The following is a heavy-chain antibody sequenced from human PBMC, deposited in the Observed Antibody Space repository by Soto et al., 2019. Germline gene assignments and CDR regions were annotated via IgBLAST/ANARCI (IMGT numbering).Heavy chain of an antibody. CDR2: IYPGDSDT. V-gene: IGHV5-51*01. Sequence: GESLKISCKGSGYSFTIYWIGWVRQMPGKGLEWMGLIYPGDSDTRYSPSFQGQVTISADKSISTAYLQWSSLKASDTAMYYCARLPSPYNSGFDYWGQGTLVTVSS. D-gene: IGHD1-20*01. CDR3: ARLPSPYNSGFDY. CDR1: GYSFTIYW. J-gene: IGHJ4*02.